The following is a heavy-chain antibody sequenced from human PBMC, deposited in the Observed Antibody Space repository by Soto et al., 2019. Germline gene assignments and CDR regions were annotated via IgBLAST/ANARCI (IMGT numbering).Heavy chain of an antibody. V-gene: IGHV4-39*01. CDR2: IYYSGST. J-gene: IGHJ6*02. CDR1: GGSISSSSYY. CDR3: ARLLGPYYYDFWSGYYRDYYYGMDV. D-gene: IGHD3-3*01. Sequence: SETLSLACTVSGGSISSSSYYWGWIRQPPGRGREWIGSIYYSGSTYYNPSLKSRVTISVDTSKNQFSLKLSSVTAADTAVYYGARLLGPYYYDFWSGYYRDYYYGMDVWGQGTTVT.